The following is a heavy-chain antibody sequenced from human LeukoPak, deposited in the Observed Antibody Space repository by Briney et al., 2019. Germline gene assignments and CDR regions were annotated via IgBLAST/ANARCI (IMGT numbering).Heavy chain of an antibody. Sequence: GGSLRLSCAASGFTFSSYWMHWVRQAPGKGLVWVSRINSDGSSTSYADSVKGRFTISRDNAKNTLYLQMNSLRAEDTAVYYCARRGPLLIWGPKNNGFDPWGQGTLVTVSS. V-gene: IGHV3-74*01. CDR2: INSDGSST. J-gene: IGHJ5*02. CDR3: ARRGPLLIWGPKNNGFDP. D-gene: IGHD3-16*01. CDR1: GFTFSSYW.